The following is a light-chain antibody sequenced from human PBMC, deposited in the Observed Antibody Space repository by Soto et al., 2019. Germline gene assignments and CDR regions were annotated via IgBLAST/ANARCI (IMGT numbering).Light chain of an antibody. Sequence: QLVLTQSSSASASPGSTVNLTCTLSSGHSIYSIAWQQQQPGKAPRYLMKVEGSGTYNKGSGVPDRFSGSSSGTDRFLTISNLHFEDEADYYCETWDSNTRVFGGGTQLTVL. CDR2: VEGSGTY. J-gene: IGLJ2*01. V-gene: IGLV4-60*02. CDR1: SGHSIYS. CDR3: ETWDSNTRV.